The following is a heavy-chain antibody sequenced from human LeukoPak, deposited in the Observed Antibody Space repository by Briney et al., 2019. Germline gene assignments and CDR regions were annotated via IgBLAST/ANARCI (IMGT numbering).Heavy chain of an antibody. CDR1: GFTFSSYG. Sequence: GGSLRLSCAASGFTFSSYGMHWVRQAPGKGLEWVAVISYDGSNKYYADSVKGRFTISRDNSKNTLYLQMNSLRAEDTAVYYCAVVWIQLWSAFDYWGHGTLVTVSS. CDR2: ISYDGSNK. V-gene: IGHV3-30*03. J-gene: IGHJ4*01. CDR3: AVVWIQLWSAFDY. D-gene: IGHD5-18*01.